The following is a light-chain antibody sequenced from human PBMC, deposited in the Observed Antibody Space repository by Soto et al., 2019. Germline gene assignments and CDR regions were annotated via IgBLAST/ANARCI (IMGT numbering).Light chain of an antibody. CDR3: AAWDDSLNGFYV. J-gene: IGLJ1*01. V-gene: IGLV1-44*01. CDR2: SNN. CDR1: SSNIGSNT. Sequence: QSVLTQPPSASGTPGQRVTISCSGSSSNIGSNTVNWYQQLPGTAPKLLIYSNNQRPSGVPDRFSGSKSGTSASLAISGLQSEDEADYYCAAWDDSLNGFYVFGTETQLTVL.